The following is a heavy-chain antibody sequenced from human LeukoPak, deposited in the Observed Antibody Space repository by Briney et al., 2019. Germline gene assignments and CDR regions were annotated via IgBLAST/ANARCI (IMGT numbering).Heavy chain of an antibody. J-gene: IGHJ4*02. V-gene: IGHV4-59*01. CDR2: IYYSGST. D-gene: IGHD2-15*01. CDR3: ARDSDMAY. CDR1: GGSIISYY. Sequence: PSETLSLTCTVSGGSIISYYWSWIRQPPGKGLEWIGYIYYSGSTNYNPSLKSRVTISVDTSKNQFSLKLSSVTAADTAVYYCARDSDMAYWGQGTLVTVSS.